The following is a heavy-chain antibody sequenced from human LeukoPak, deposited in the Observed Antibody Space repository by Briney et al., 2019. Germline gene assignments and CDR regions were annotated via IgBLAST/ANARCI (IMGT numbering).Heavy chain of an antibody. V-gene: IGHV4-61*01. CDR3: ARASGGKLHVDI. Sequence: SETLSLTCTVSGDSVSSGINYWIWIRQPPGKGLEWIGFISYSGTTNYNPSLKSRDTISVDTSKNQFSLNLRSVTAADTAVYYCARASGGKLHVDIWGQGTMVTVSS. CDR1: GDSVSSGINY. D-gene: IGHD4-23*01. J-gene: IGHJ3*02. CDR2: ISYSGTT.